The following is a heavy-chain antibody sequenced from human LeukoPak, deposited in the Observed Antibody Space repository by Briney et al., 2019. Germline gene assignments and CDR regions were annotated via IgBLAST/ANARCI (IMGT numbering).Heavy chain of an antibody. Sequence: SETLSLTCTVSGGSISSYYWSWIRQPPGKGLEWTGYIYYSGSTNYNPSLKSRVTISVDTSKNQFSLKLSSVTAADTAVYYCARSYYGIVGWFDPWGQGTLVTVSS. J-gene: IGHJ5*02. D-gene: IGHD3-10*01. CDR2: IYYSGST. CDR1: GGSISSYY. V-gene: IGHV4-59*01. CDR3: ARSYYGIVGWFDP.